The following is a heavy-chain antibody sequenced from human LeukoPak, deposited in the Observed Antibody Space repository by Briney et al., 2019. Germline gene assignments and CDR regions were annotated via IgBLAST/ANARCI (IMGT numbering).Heavy chain of an antibody. CDR2: ISYDGSNK. V-gene: IGHV3-30*18. D-gene: IGHD6-19*01. J-gene: IGHJ4*02. CDR1: GFTFSSYG. Sequence: GGSLRLSCAASGFTFSSYGMHWVRQAPGKGLEWVAVISYDGSNKYYADSVKGRFTIPRDNSKNTLYLQMNSLRAEDTAVYYCAKASSNFDYWGQGTLVTVSS. CDR3: AKASSNFDY.